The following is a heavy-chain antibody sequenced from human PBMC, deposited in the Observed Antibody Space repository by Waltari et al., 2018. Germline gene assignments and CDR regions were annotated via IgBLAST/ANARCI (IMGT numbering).Heavy chain of an antibody. CDR3: ARDRCSGGSGGNCYPDY. Sequence: QVQLQASGPGLVKPSETLSLTCTVSGGSIISYSWSWIRPPPGKGLEWIGYIYYRVSTNYNPSLKSRVTISVDTSKNQFSLKLNSVTAADTAVYYCARDRCSGGSGGNCYPDYWGQGTLVTVSS. CDR1: GGSIISYS. J-gene: IGHJ4*02. CDR2: IYYRVST. V-gene: IGHV4-59*01. D-gene: IGHD2-15*01.